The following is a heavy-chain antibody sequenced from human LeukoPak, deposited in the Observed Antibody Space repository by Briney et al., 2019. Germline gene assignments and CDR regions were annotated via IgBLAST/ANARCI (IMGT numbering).Heavy chain of an antibody. CDR2: INPSGGST. CDR1: GYTFTSYY. J-gene: IGHJ3*02. CDR3: ASGWGFLYYYDSSGYTSNNAFDI. Sequence: ASVKVSCKASGYTFTSYYMHWVRQAPGQGLEWMGIINPSGGSTSYAQKFQGRVTMTRDTSTSTVYMELSSLRSEDTAVYYCASGWGFLYYYDSSGYTSNNAFDIWGQGTMVTVSS. D-gene: IGHD3-22*01. V-gene: IGHV1-46*01.